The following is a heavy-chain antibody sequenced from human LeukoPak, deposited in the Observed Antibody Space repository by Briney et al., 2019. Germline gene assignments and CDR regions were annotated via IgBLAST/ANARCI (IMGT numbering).Heavy chain of an antibody. CDR2: IYPSGSA. CDR1: GDSIINYY. CDR3: ERGHAREGRNRWYSSSDY. D-gene: IGHD6-13*01. V-gene: IGHV4-4*07. Sequence: PSETLSLTCTVSGDSIINYYWNWIWQPAGKGLEWIGRIYPSGSANYNPSLKGRVTMSVDTSKNQFSLNLSSVTAADTAVYYCERGHAREGRNRWYSSSDYWGQGGLVTVSS. J-gene: IGHJ4*02.